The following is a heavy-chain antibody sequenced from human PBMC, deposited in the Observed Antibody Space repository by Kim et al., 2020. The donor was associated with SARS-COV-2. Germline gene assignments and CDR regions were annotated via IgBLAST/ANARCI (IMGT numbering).Heavy chain of an antibody. CDR3: ATAPARIAVAWFDP. D-gene: IGHD6-19*01. J-gene: IGHJ5*02. CDR2: FYPEVGET. CDR1: GYTLTELS. Sequence: ASVKVSCKVSGYTLTELSMHWVRQAPGKGLEWMGGFYPEVGETIYAQKFQGRVTITEDTSTDTAYMELSSLRSEDTAVYYCATAPARIAVAWFDPWGQGTPVTVSS. V-gene: IGHV1-24*01.